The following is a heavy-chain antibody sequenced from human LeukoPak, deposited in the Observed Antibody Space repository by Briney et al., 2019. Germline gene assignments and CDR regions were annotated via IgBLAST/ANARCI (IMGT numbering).Heavy chain of an antibody. D-gene: IGHD3-10*01. Sequence: GGSLRLSCAASGFTFSSYGMHSVRQAPGKGLEWVAVISYDGSNKYYADSVKGRFTISRDNSKNTLYLQMNSLRAEDTAVYYCAKVGYYGSRSYPKTKKAYYFDYGGQGTLVTVSS. V-gene: IGHV3-30*18. J-gene: IGHJ4*02. CDR3: AKVGYYGSRSYPKTKKAYYFDY. CDR2: ISYDGSNK. CDR1: GFTFSSYG.